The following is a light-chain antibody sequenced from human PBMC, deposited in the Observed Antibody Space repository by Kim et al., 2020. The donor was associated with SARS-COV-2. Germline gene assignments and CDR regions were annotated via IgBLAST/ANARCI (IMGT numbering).Light chain of an antibody. CDR2: GNS. J-gene: IGLJ3*02. CDR3: QSYDSSLSGSRV. V-gene: IGLV1-40*01. Sequence: RATITWTGSSSNIGAGYDVLWYQQLPGTAPKLLIYGNSNRPSGVPDRFSGSKSGTSASLAITGHQAEDEADYYCQSYDSSLSGSRVFGGGTQLTVL. CDR1: SSNIGAGYD.